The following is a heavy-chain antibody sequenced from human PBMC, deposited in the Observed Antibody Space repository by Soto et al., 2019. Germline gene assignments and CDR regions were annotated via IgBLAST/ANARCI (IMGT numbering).Heavy chain of an antibody. CDR1: GDSFNSYY. J-gene: IGHJ5*02. D-gene: IGHD6-13*01. CDR3: ARHSSTWYPVGWFDP. V-gene: IGHV4-59*01. Sequence: QVQLQESGPGLVKPSETLSLTCTVSGDSFNSYYWSWIRQPPGKGLEWVGYIYYSGSTNYNPSLKSRVTMSVDTSKNQFSLKLSSVTAADTAVYYCARHSSTWYPVGWFDPWGQGTLVTVSS. CDR2: IYYSGST.